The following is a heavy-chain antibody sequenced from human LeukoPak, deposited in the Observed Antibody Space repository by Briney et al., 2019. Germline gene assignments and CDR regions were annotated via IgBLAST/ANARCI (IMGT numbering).Heavy chain of an antibody. CDR2: ISGYNGDT. Sequence: GASVKVSCKASGYSFPSYGISWVRQAPGQGPEWMGWISGYNGDTNYAQKFQGRVTMTTEKSTTTAYMELRSLRSDDTAMYYCARTPVGFNTVTPSDVRYWGQGTLVTVSS. D-gene: IGHD4-17*01. CDR1: GYSFPSYG. J-gene: IGHJ4*02. CDR3: ARTPVGFNTVTPSDVRY. V-gene: IGHV1-18*01.